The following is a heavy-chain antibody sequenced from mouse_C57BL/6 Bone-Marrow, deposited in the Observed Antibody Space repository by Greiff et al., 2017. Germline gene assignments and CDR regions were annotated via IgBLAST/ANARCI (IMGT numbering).Heavy chain of an antibody. D-gene: IGHD4-1*01. CDR3: ARGGLGSFAY. CDR2: INTSSGYT. V-gene: IGHV1-7*01. Sequence: VKLQQSGAELAKPGASVTLSCKASGYTFTSYWMHWVKQRPGQGLEWIGYINTSSGYTKYNQTFKDQATLTADKSSSTAYMQLSILTYEDSAVYYCARGGLGSFAYWGQGTLVTVSA. CDR1: GYTFTSYW. J-gene: IGHJ3*01.